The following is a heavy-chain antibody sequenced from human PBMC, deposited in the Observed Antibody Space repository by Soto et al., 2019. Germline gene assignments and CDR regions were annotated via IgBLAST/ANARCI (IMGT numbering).Heavy chain of an antibody. D-gene: IGHD3-3*01. Sequence: ASVKVSCKASGYTFTSYDINWVRQATGQGLEWMGWMNPNSGNTGYAQKFQGRVTMTRNTSISTAYMELSSLRSEDTAVYYCATNTVYYDFWSGLPAAVPTPHHAFDIWGQGTMVTVSS. J-gene: IGHJ3*02. CDR3: ATNTVYYDFWSGLPAAVPTPHHAFDI. CDR1: GYTFTSYD. CDR2: MNPNSGNT. V-gene: IGHV1-8*01.